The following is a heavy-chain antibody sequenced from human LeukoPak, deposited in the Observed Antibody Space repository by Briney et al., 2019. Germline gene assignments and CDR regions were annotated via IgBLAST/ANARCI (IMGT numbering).Heavy chain of an antibody. J-gene: IGHJ4*02. Sequence: SETLSLTCTVSDDSISDYYRGWIRQPPGKGLEWIGYFYNSGRSTYNPSLKSRVTISADTSKNHFSLRLNSVTTADTAVYYCTRGAGWLIDYWGQGILVTVSS. V-gene: IGHV4-59*01. D-gene: IGHD3-16*01. CDR1: DDSISDYY. CDR3: TRGAGWLIDY. CDR2: FYNSGRS.